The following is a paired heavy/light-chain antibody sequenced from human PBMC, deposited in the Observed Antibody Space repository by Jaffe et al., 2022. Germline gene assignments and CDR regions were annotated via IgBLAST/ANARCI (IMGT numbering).Heavy chain of an antibody. V-gene: IGHV4-38-2*01. D-gene: IGHD3-10*01. CDR1: GYSISSGYY. Sequence: QVQLQESGPGLVKPSETLSLTCAVSGYSISSGYYWGWIRQPPGKGLEWIGSIYHSGSTYYNPSLKSRVTISVDTSKNQFSLKLSSVTAADTAVYYCARLLWFGELLPPPLRSYFDYWGQGTLVTVSS. CDR2: IYHSGST. J-gene: IGHJ4*02. CDR3: ARLLWFGELLPPPLRSYFDY.
Light chain of an antibody. CDR3: GTWDSSLSEVV. V-gene: IGLV1-51*01. J-gene: IGLJ2*01. Sequence: QSVLTQPPSVSAAPGQKVTISCSGSSSNIGNNYVSWYQQLPGTAPKLLIYDNNKRPSGIPDRFSGSKSGTSATLGITGLQTGDEADYYCGTWDSSLSEVVFGGGTKLTVL. CDR1: SSNIGNNY. CDR2: DNN.